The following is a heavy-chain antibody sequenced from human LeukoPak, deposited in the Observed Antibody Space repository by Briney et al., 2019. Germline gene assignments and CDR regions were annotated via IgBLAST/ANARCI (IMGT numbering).Heavy chain of an antibody. J-gene: IGHJ5*02. CDR2: IYHSGST. V-gene: IGHV4-38-2*02. CDR3: ARERIQLWLRGGWFDP. Sequence: SETLSLTCTVSGYSISSGYYWGWIRQPPGKGLEGIGSIYHSGSTYYNPSLKSRVTISVDTSKNQFSLKLSSVTAADTAVYYCARERIQLWLRGGWFDPWGQGTLVTVSS. D-gene: IGHD5-18*01. CDR1: GYSISSGYY.